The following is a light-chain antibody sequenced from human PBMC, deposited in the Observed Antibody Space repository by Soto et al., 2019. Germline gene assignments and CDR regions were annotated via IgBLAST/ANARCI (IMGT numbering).Light chain of an antibody. Sequence: IVLTQSPATLSLSPGERATVSCGASQSVSSSYLAWYQQKPGQAPRLLIYGGSTRATGIPVRFSGSGSETEFTLTITRLEPEDFAMYYCQQYSSSRTFGQGTKVDIK. CDR2: GGS. CDR1: QSVSSSY. CDR3: QQYSSSRT. V-gene: IGKV3-20*01. J-gene: IGKJ1*01.